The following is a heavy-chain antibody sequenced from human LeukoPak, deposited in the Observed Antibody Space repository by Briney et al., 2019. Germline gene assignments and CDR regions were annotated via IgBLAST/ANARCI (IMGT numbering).Heavy chain of an antibody. D-gene: IGHD3-22*01. CDR2: IKQDGSEK. Sequence: PGGSLRLSCAASGFTFSSYWMNWVRQAPGKGLEWVANIKQDGSEKDYVDSAKGRFTISRDNAKNSLYLQMNSLRAEDTAVYCCARERGAITMIVVDAFDIWGQGTMVTVSS. CDR1: GFTFSSYW. CDR3: ARERGAITMIVVDAFDI. J-gene: IGHJ3*02. V-gene: IGHV3-7*01.